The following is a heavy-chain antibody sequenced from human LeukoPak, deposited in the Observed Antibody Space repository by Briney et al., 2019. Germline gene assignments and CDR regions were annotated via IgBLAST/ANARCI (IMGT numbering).Heavy chain of an antibody. Sequence: SVKVSCKASGGTFSSYAISWVRQAPGQGLEWMGGIIPIFGTANYAQKFQGRVTITADESTSTAYMELSSLRSEDTAVYYCAGDPGDSFPGTFDYWGQGTLVTVSS. J-gene: IGHJ4*02. CDR2: IIPIFGTA. D-gene: IGHD4-17*01. CDR3: AGDPGDSFPGTFDY. V-gene: IGHV1-69*13. CDR1: GGTFSSYA.